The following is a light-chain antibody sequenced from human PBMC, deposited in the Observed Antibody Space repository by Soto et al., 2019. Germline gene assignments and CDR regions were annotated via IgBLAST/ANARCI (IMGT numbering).Light chain of an antibody. Sequence: EIVLTQSPATLSLSPGERATLSCRASQSVRNYLAWYQQKPGQVPRLLIYDASNRAAGIPARFSGSGSGTDFTLTISRLEPEDFAVYYCQQYGSSGTFGQGTKVDIK. CDR2: DAS. J-gene: IGKJ1*01. V-gene: IGKV3-11*01. CDR1: QSVRNY. CDR3: QQYGSSGT.